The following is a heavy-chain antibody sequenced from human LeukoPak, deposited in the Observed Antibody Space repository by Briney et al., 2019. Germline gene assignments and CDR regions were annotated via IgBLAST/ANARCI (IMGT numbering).Heavy chain of an antibody. CDR3: ARVPNSSSWQTYYYYMDV. CDR1: GGTFSSYA. Sequence: SVKVSCKASGGTFSSYAISWVRQAPGQGLEWMGGIIPIFGTANYAQKFQGRVTITTDESTSTAYMELSSLRSEDTAVYYCARVPNSSSWQTYYYYMDVWGKGTTVTVSS. CDR2: IIPIFGTA. D-gene: IGHD6-13*01. V-gene: IGHV1-69*05. J-gene: IGHJ6*03.